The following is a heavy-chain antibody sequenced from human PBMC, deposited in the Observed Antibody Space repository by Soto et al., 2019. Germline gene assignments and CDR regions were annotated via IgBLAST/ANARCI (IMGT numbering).Heavy chain of an antibody. D-gene: IGHD2-15*01. J-gene: IGHJ4*02. CDR2: INPRGGST. CDR3: ARQYCSGGSCYTLDY. V-gene: IGHV1-46*01. Sequence: QVQLVQSGAEVKKPGASVKVSCKASGYTFTSYFMHWVRQAPGQGLEWMGIINPRGGSTSYAQKFQGRVTMTRDTSTSTVYMELSSLRSEDTAVYYCARQYCSGGSCYTLDYWGQGTLVTVSS. CDR1: GYTFTSYF.